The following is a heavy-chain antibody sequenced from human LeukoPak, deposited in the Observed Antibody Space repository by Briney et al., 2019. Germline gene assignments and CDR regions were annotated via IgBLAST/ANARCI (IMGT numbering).Heavy chain of an antibody. D-gene: IGHD3-22*01. CDR3: ARLGVHSGYPVGFDY. Sequence: ASVKVSCKASGYTFTGYYMHWVRQAPGQGLEWMGWINPKSGGTNYAQKFQGRVTMTRDTSISTAYMELSRLRSDDTAVYYCARLGVHSGYPVGFDYWGQGTLVTVSS. CDR2: INPKSGGT. J-gene: IGHJ4*02. V-gene: IGHV1-2*02. CDR1: GYTFTGYY.